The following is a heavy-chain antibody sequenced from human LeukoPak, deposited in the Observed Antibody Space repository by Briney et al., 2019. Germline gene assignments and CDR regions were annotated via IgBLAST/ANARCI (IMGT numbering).Heavy chain of an antibody. D-gene: IGHD3-10*01. V-gene: IGHV3-7*01. Sequence: PGGSLRLSCAASGFTFSSNWMSWVRQAPGKGLEWVANIKQDGSEKYYVDSVKGRFTISRDNAKNSLYLQMNSLRAEDTAVYYCARDCPGRHGSNDYWGQGTLVTVSS. CDR2: IKQDGSEK. CDR3: ARDCPGRHGSNDY. CDR1: GFTFSSNW. J-gene: IGHJ4*02.